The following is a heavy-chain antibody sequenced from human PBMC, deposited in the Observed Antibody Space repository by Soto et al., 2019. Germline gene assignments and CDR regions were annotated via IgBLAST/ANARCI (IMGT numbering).Heavy chain of an antibody. J-gene: IGHJ6*02. Sequence: GASVKVSCKASGYTFTGYYMHWVRQAPGQGLEWMGWINPNSGGTNYAQKFQGWVTMTRDTSISTAYMELSRLRSDDTAVYYCARDYFPYYDFWSGYYWGDYYYGMDVWGQGTTVTVSS. V-gene: IGHV1-2*04. CDR3: ARDYFPYYDFWSGYYWGDYYYGMDV. CDR2: INPNSGGT. D-gene: IGHD3-3*01. CDR1: GYTFTGYY.